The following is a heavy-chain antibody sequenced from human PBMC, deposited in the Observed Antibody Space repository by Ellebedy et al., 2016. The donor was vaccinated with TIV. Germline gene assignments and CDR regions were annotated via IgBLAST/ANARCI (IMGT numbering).Heavy chain of an antibody. D-gene: IGHD6-13*01. CDR1: GFTFSSYG. Sequence: GESLKISXAASGFTFSSYGMHWVRQAPGKGLEWVAVISYDGSNKYYADSVKGRFTISRDNSKNTLYLQMNSLRAEDTAVYYCAKPSPPIAAAGVYYYYYMDVWGKGTTVTVSS. V-gene: IGHV3-30*18. CDR3: AKPSPPIAAAGVYYYYYMDV. CDR2: ISYDGSNK. J-gene: IGHJ6*03.